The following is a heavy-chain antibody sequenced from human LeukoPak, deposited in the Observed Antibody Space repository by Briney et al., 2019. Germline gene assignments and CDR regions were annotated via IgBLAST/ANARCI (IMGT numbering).Heavy chain of an antibody. CDR3: AREGYFGSGSYQMGY. J-gene: IGHJ4*02. Sequence: GASVKVSCKASGYTFTSYYMNWVRQAPGQGLEWMGWINPNSGDTNYAQNFQGSVTMTRDTSISTAYMELSRLRSDDTAVYYCAREGYFGSGSYQMGYWGQGTLVTVSS. CDR2: INPNSGDT. CDR1: GYTFTSYY. D-gene: IGHD3-10*01. V-gene: IGHV1-2*02.